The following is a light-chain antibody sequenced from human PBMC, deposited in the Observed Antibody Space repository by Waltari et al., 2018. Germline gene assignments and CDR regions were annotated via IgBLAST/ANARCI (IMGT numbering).Light chain of an antibody. V-gene: IGLV1-51*01. J-gene: IGLJ2*01. CDR2: DNN. CDR1: SSNIGNQY. Sequence: QSVLTQPPSVSAAPGQTVTISCSGSSSNIGNQYVSWYQRFPGTAPKLLIYDNNERPSGIPDRFSGSTSGTSASLGITGLQTGDEADYYCETWDSILSAVIFGGGTKLTVL. CDR3: ETWDSILSAVI.